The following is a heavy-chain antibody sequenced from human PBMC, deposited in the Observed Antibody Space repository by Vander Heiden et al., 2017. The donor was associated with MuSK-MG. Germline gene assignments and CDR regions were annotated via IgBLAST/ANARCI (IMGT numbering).Heavy chain of an antibody. J-gene: IGHJ4*02. CDR1: GGSFSGYY. CDR3: ARGRANDYGGNRYFDY. D-gene: IGHD4-17*01. Sequence: QVQLQQSGAGLLKPSETLSLTCAVYGGSFSGYYRSWIRQPPGKGLEWTGEINHSGSTNYNPSLKSRVTISVDTSKNQFSLKLSSVTAADTAVYYCARGRANDYGGNRYFDYWGQGTLVTVSS. CDR2: INHSGST. V-gene: IGHV4-34*01.